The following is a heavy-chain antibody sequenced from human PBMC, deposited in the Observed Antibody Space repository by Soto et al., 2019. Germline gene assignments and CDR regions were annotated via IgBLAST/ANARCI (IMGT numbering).Heavy chain of an antibody. V-gene: IGHV1-69*12. CDR1: GGTFSSYA. CDR2: IIPIFGTA. Sequence: QVQLVQSGAEVKKPGSSVKVSCKASGGTFSSYAISWVRQSPGHGLEWMGGIIPIFGTANYAQKFQGRVTITADESTSTASMELSSLRSEDTAVYYFALREWEQPYGMDVWCQGTTVTVSS. J-gene: IGHJ6*02. D-gene: IGHD1-26*01. CDR3: ALREWEQPYGMDV.